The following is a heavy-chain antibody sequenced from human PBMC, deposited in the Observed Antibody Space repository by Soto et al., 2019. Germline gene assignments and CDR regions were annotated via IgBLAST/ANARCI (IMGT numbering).Heavy chain of an antibody. CDR3: AGLDTYQGDWEGYYSYDLDV. CDR2: VYYIRNT. V-gene: IGHV4-39*01. D-gene: IGHD1-26*01. J-gene: IGHJ6*02. Sequence: LSETLSLTCTVTGASVSSGSYYWGWIRQPPGKGLEWIGNVYYIRNTYYNPSLQSRVAISVDTSKRQFSLRLSSVTAADTAVYYCAGLDTYQGDWEGYYSYDLDVWGPGTTVTVSS. CDR1: GASVSSGSYY.